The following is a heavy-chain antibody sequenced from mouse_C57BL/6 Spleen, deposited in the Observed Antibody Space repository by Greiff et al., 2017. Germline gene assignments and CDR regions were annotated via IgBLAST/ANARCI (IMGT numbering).Heavy chain of an antibody. CDR3: TVYDGYSLAMDY. J-gene: IGHJ4*01. V-gene: IGHV6-3*01. Sequence: EVKVVESGGGLVQPGGSMKLSCVASGFTFSNYWMNWVCQSPEKGLEWVAQIRLKSDNYETHYAESVKGRFTISRDDSKSSVYLQMNNLRAEDTGIYYCTVYDGYSLAMDYWGQGTSVTVSS. CDR2: IRLKSDNYET. D-gene: IGHD2-3*01. CDR1: GFTFSNYW.